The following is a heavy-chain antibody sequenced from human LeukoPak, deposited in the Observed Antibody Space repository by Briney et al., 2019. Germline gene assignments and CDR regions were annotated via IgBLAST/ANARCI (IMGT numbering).Heavy chain of an antibody. CDR1: GFTFSDYW. D-gene: IGHD6-6*01. CDR2: IKEDGSEE. J-gene: IGHJ6*02. Sequence: GGSLRLSCAASGFTFSDYWMSWVRQAPGKGLEWVGNIKEDGSEEVYEDSVKGRFTISRDNAKNSLFLQMNTLRAEYTAVYYCARDPYSSTWSYGMDVWGQGATVTVSS. CDR3: ARDPYSSTWSYGMDV. V-gene: IGHV3-7*05.